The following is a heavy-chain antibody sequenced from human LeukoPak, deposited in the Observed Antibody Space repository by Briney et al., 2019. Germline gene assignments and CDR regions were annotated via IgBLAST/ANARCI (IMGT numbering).Heavy chain of an antibody. J-gene: IGHJ4*02. CDR3: AKVLPPHSYCGGDCYFDY. V-gene: IGHV3-20*04. CDR1: GFTFDDYG. D-gene: IGHD2-21*02. CDR2: INWNGGST. Sequence: GGSLRLSCAASGFTFDDYGMSWVRQAPGKGLEWVSGINWNGGSTGYADSVKGRFTISRDNSKNTLYLQMNSLRAEDTAVYYCAKVLPPHSYCGGDCYFDYWGQGTLVTVSS.